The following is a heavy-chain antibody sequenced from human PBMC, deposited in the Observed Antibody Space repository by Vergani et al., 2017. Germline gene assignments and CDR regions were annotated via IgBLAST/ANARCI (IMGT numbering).Heavy chain of an antibody. D-gene: IGHD1-1*01. V-gene: IGHV3-30*03. Sequence: QVHLVESGGGVVQPGRSLRLSCVVSGFTSSYYGMHWVRQAPGKGLEWVAVISYDGTQKYYADSVKGRFTISRDNSKSTLYLQMNSLRTEDTAVYYCATKSCGTPGCQKGYCREWGQGTLVTVSS. CDR3: ATKSCGTPGCQKGYCRE. CDR2: ISYDGTQK. J-gene: IGHJ1*01. CDR1: GFTSSYYG.